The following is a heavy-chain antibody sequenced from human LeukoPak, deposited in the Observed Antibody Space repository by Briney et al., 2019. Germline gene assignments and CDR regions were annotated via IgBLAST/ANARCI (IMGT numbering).Heavy chain of an antibody. J-gene: IGHJ5*02. Sequence: GGSLRLFCAASGFTFSSYAMSWVRQAPGKGLEWVSSISGSGGSTYYADSVKGRFTISRDNSKNTLYLQMNSLRAEDTAVYYCAKDRREMWAYLADWFDPWGQGTLVTVSS. V-gene: IGHV3-23*01. CDR2: ISGSGGST. CDR1: GFTFSSYA. CDR3: AKDRREMWAYLADWFDP. D-gene: IGHD3-16*01.